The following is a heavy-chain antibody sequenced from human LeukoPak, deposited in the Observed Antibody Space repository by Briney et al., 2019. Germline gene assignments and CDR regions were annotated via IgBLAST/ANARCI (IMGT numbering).Heavy chain of an antibody. CDR1: GYTFTSYG. J-gene: IGHJ5*02. D-gene: IGHD3-10*01. Sequence: ASVKVSCKASGYTFTSYGISWVRQAPGQGLEWMGWISAYNGNTNYAQKLQGRVTMTTDTSTSTAYMELRSLRSDDTAVYYCARDEEYYYGSGSQNWFDPWGQGTLVTVSS. V-gene: IGHV1-18*01. CDR3: ARDEEYYYGSGSQNWFDP. CDR2: ISAYNGNT.